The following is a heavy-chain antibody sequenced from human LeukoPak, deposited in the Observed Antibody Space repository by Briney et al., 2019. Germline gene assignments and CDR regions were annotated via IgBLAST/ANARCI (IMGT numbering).Heavy chain of an antibody. D-gene: IGHD3-9*01. CDR2: IYYSGNT. V-gene: IGHV4-59*11. CDR1: GGPLNRQY. Sequence: PWETLSLICSVSGGPLNRQYWSWIRQPPGKGLEWGGYIYYSGNTNYNPSLKSRVTISVDTSKNQFSLKLSSVTAADTAVYYCARGYYDILTGFPHLDYWGQRTLVTASS. CDR3: ARGYYDILTGFPHLDY. J-gene: IGHJ4*02.